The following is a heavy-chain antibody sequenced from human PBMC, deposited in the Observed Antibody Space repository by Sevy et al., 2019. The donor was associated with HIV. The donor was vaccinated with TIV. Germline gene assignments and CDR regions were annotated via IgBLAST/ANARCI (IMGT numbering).Heavy chain of an antibody. V-gene: IGHV1-18*01. CDR1: GYTFCSFG. Sequence: ASVKVSCKASGYTFCSFGVSWVRQAPGQGLEWMGWIGAYNGNIKYAQNLQDRVTMTTDTSTSTAYMELTSLTSDDTAVYFCAGISTGRGLFNYFDPWGQGTLVTVSS. CDR2: IGAYNGNI. D-gene: IGHD3-10*01. J-gene: IGHJ5*02. CDR3: AGISTGRGLFNYFDP.